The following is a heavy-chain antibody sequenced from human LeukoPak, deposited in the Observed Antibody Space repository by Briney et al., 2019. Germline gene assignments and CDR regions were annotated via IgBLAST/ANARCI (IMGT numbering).Heavy chain of an antibody. CDR1: GGTFSSYA. J-gene: IGHJ4*02. CDR2: IIPIFGTA. Sequence: ASVKVSCKASGGTFSSYAISCVRQAPGQGLEWMGGIIPIFGTANYAQKFQGRVTITTDESTSTAYMELSSLRSEDTAVYYCARGAKMYYFDYWGQGTLVTVSS. V-gene: IGHV1-69*05. D-gene: IGHD3-16*01. CDR3: ARGAKMYYFDY.